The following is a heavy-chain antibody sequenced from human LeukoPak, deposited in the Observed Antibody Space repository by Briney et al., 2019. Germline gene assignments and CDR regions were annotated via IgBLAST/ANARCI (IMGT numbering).Heavy chain of an antibody. J-gene: IGHJ3*02. CDR2: INHSGST. CDR1: GGSFSGYY. Sequence: SETLSLTCAVYGGSFSGYYWGWIRQPPGKGLEWIGEINHSGSTNYNPSLKSRVTISVDTSKNQFSLKLSSVTAADTAVYYCAREGCSSTSCYLGAFDIWGQGTMVTVSS. D-gene: IGHD2-2*01. V-gene: IGHV4-34*01. CDR3: AREGCSSTSCYLGAFDI.